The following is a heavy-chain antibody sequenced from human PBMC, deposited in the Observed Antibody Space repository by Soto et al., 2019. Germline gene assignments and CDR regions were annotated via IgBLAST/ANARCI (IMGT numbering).Heavy chain of an antibody. CDR3: ARSRGYSYGQYYYYGMDV. Sequence: SVKVSCKASGGTFSSYAISWVRQAPGQGLEWMGGIIPIFGTANYAQKFQGRVTITADKSTSTAYMELSSLRSEDTAVYYCARSRGYSYGQYYYYGMDVWGQGTTVTVSS. V-gene: IGHV1-69*06. CDR2: IIPIFGTA. J-gene: IGHJ6*02. CDR1: GGTFSSYA. D-gene: IGHD5-18*01.